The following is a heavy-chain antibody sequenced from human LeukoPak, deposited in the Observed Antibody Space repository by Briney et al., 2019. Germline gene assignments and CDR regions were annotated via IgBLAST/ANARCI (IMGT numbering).Heavy chain of an antibody. Sequence: SETLSLTCTVSGGSISSGSYYWSWIRQPAGKGLEWIGRIYTSGSTNYNPSLKSRVTISVDTSKNQFSLKLSSVTAADTAVYYCARLPRSVVGAFDIWGQGKMVTVSS. V-gene: IGHV4-61*02. CDR2: IYTSGST. J-gene: IGHJ3*02. D-gene: IGHD1-26*01. CDR1: GGSISSGSYY. CDR3: ARLPRSVVGAFDI.